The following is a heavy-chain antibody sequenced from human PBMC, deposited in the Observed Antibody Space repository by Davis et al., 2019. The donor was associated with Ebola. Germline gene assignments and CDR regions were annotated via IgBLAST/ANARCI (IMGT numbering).Heavy chain of an antibody. D-gene: IGHD3-10*01. V-gene: IGHV1-3*01. J-gene: IGHJ4*02. Sequence: AASVKVSCKASGYTFTSYAMHWVRQAPGQRLEWMGWINAGNGNTKYSQKFQGRVTITRDTSASTAYMELSSLRSEDTAVYYCAILLWFGELLFPFDYWGQGTLATVSS. CDR1: GYTFTSYA. CDR3: AILLWFGELLFPFDY. CDR2: INAGNGNT.